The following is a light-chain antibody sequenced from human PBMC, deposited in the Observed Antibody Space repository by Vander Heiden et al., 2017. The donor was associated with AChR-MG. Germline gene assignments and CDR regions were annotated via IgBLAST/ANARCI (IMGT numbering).Light chain of an antibody. Sequence: QSVLTQPPSVSGAPGQRVTISCTGNSSNIGTGYDVHWYQQRPGTAPKLLIYGNTNRPSGVPDRFSGSKSGTSASLAITGLQAEDEADYYCQSYDRTLSGSVFGGGTKLTVL. J-gene: IGLJ3*02. V-gene: IGLV1-40*01. CDR3: QSYDRTLSGSV. CDR2: GNT. CDR1: SSNIGTGYD.